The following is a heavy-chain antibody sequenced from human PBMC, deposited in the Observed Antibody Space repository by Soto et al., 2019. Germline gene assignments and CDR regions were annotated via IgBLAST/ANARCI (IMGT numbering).Heavy chain of an antibody. CDR2: IYYSGST. D-gene: IGHD3-3*01. CDR3: ARQASDTIFGVVIQARYYYYYMDV. J-gene: IGHJ6*03. CDR1: GGSISSYY. V-gene: IGHV4-59*08. Sequence: SETLSLTCTVSGGSISSYYWSWIRQPPGKGLEWIGYIYYSGSTNYNPSLKSRVTISVDTSKNQFSLKLSSVTAADTAVYYCARQASDTIFGVVIQARYYYYYMDVWGKGTTVTVSS.